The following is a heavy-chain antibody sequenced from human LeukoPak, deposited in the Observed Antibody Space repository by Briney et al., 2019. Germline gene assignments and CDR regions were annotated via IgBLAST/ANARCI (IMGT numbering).Heavy chain of an antibody. CDR1: GGSFRGYY. D-gene: IGHD2-2*01. CDR3: ARRGVVPAARRQFDY. J-gene: IGHJ4*02. V-gene: IGHV4-34*01. CDR2: INHSGST. Sequence: SETLSLICQVYGGSFRGYYWSWIRQPPGKGLEWIGEINHSGSTNYNPSLKSRVTISVDTSKNQFSLKLSSVTAADTAVYYCARRGVVPAARRQFDYWGQGTLVTVSS.